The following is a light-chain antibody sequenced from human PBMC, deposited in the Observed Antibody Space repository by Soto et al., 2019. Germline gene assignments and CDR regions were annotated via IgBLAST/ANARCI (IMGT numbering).Light chain of an antibody. CDR2: GAS. J-gene: IGKJ4*01. V-gene: IGKV3-11*01. CDR1: QSVSSS. Sequence: VKNSLVAVSLPPGERATLSCRASQSVSSSLAWYQQKPGQAPRLLIYGASNRATGIPARFSGSASGAYFPLTISLLQAEDVVRYCCQDYICLPNTFGEGTKVDI. CDR3: QDYICLPNT.